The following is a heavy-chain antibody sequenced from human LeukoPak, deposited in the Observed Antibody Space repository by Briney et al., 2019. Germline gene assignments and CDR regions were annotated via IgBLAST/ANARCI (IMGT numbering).Heavy chain of an antibody. CDR3: ARRERQSGNYYYFDY. CDR1: GFTFSYYA. V-gene: IGHV3-64*04. J-gene: IGHJ4*02. Sequence: GGSLRLSCSASGFTFSYYAMHWVRQAPGKGLEYVSAISSNGGSTYYADSVKGRFTISRDNAKNSLFLQMSSLRDEDTAVYYCARRERQSGNYYYFDYWGQGTLVTVSS. D-gene: IGHD1-26*01. CDR2: ISSNGGST.